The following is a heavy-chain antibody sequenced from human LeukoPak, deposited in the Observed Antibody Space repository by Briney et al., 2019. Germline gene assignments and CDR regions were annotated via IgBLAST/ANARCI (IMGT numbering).Heavy chain of an antibody. J-gene: IGHJ6*02. Sequence: SETLSLTCTVSGGSISSGDYYWSWIRQPPGKGLEWIGYIYYSGSTYYNPSLKSRVTISVDTSKNQFSLKLSSVTAADTAVYYCARDRATVVTPDAYYYYGMDVWGQGTTVTVSS. CDR1: GGSISSGDYY. D-gene: IGHD4-23*01. V-gene: IGHV4-30-4*01. CDR3: ARDRATVVTPDAYYYYGMDV. CDR2: IYYSGST.